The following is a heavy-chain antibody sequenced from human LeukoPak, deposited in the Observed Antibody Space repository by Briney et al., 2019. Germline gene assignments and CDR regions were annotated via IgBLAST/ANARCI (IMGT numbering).Heavy chain of an antibody. V-gene: IGHV3-30*18. CDR3: AKDNHKYYDFWSGYYRSRNYYYYGMDV. CDR2: ISYDGNNK. D-gene: IGHD3-3*01. J-gene: IGHJ6*02. Sequence: GGPLRLSCAASGFTFSTYGMHWVRQAPGKGLEWVAVISYDGNNKYYADSVKGRFTISRDNSKNSLYLQMNSLRTEDTALHYCAKDNHKYYDFWSGYYRSRNYYYYGMDVWGQGTTVTVSS. CDR1: GFTFSTYG.